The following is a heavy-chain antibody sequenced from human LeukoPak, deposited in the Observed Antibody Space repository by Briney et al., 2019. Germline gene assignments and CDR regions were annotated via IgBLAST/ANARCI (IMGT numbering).Heavy chain of an antibody. CDR3: ARARRLEWPLPLVDFEC. V-gene: IGHV3-7*01. Sequence: PTGGSLRLSCAASGFTFSSYWMSWVRQAPGKGLEWVANIKQDGSEKYYVDSVKGRFTISRDNAKNSLYLQMNSLRAEDTAVYYCARARRLEWPLPLVDFECWGPGALVTAAS. CDR1: GFTFSSYW. CDR2: IKQDGSEK. D-gene: IGHD3-3*01. J-gene: IGHJ4*02.